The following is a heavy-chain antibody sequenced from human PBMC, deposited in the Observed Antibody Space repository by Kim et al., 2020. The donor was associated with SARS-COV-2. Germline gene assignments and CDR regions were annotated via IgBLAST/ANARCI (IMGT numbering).Heavy chain of an antibody. V-gene: IGHV3-30*18. CDR1: GFTFSSYG. Sequence: GGSLRLSCAASGFTFSSYGMHWVRQAPGKGLEWVAVISYDGSNKYYADSVKGRFTISRDNSKNTLYLQMNSLRAEDTAVYYCAKDRGFAGAGNWFDPWGQGTLVTVSS. J-gene: IGHJ5*02. CDR3: AKDRGFAGAGNWFDP. D-gene: IGHD3-10*01. CDR2: ISYDGSNK.